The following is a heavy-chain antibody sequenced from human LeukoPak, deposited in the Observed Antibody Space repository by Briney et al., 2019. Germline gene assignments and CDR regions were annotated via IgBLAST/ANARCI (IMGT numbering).Heavy chain of an antibody. V-gene: IGHV3-23*01. CDR3: ARDFAREFTIDY. Sequence: GGSLRLSCEASGSTFDNYAMSWVRQAPGKGLEWVSTIGISAGSTYYADAVKGRFTISRDNSKKTVILQMNSLRAEDTAVYYCARDFAREFTIDYWGQGTLVTVSS. CDR1: GSTFDNYA. CDR2: IGISAGST. D-gene: IGHD3-10*01. J-gene: IGHJ4*02.